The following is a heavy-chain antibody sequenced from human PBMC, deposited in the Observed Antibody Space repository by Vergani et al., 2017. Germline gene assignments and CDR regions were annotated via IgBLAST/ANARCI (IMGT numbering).Heavy chain of an antibody. CDR1: DSFFIDPS. CDR2: IRNKANDYTT. J-gene: IGHJ3*02. Sequence: EVRLVESGGGLVKPGGSLRLSFAASDSFFIDPSLNWFRQAPGKGLEWVGRIRNKANDYTTQYAASVKGRFTISRDDSKSYLYLQMNSLQTEDTALYYCVRVKGSNWNDHLYDIWGQGTLVTVSS. V-gene: IGHV3-72*01. D-gene: IGHD1-1*01. CDR3: VRVKGSNWNDHLYDI.